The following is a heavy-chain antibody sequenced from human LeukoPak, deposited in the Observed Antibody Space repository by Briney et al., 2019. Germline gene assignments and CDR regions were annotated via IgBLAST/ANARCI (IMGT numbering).Heavy chain of an antibody. V-gene: IGHV3-30*18. J-gene: IGHJ1*01. CDR1: GFIFSNFG. D-gene: IGHD6-25*01. CDR3: AKEPSSYTSGWYFQH. Sequence: RGSLRLSCAASGFIFSNFGMHWVRQAPGTGLGWVAVVSHDGKVKFYAGSVKGRFTISSDNSKNTLELQMYSLRADDTAVYYCAKEPSSYTSGWYFQHWGHGTLVTVSS. CDR2: VSHDGKVK.